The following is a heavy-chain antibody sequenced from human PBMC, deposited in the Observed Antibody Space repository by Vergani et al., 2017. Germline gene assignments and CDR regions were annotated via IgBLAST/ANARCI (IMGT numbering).Heavy chain of an antibody. Sequence: EVQLVQSGAEVKKPGESLKISCKGSGYSFTSYWIGWVRQMPGKGLEWMGIIYPGDSDTRYSPSFQGQVTISADKSISTAYLQWSSLKASDTAMYYCARQMPQQLWFENYYYGMDVWGQGTTVTVSS. D-gene: IGHD5-18*01. CDR1: GYSFTSYW. CDR3: ARQMPQQLWFENYYYGMDV. J-gene: IGHJ6*02. V-gene: IGHV5-51*01. CDR2: IYPGDSDT.